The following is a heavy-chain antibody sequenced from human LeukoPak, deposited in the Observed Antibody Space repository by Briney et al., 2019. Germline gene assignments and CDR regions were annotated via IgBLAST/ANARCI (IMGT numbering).Heavy chain of an antibody. CDR1: GGSMNRYY. J-gene: IGHJ5*02. CDR3: ARRLLTTTSYNWFDP. Sequence: PSETLSLSCTVSGGSMNRYYWNWIRQPPGKRLEWIGYIYYSGSTNYNPSLKSRVTISVDTSKNQFSLKLSSVTAADTAVYYCARRLLTTTSYNWFDPWGQGTLVTVSS. D-gene: IGHD4-4*01. CDR2: IYYSGST. V-gene: IGHV4-59*08.